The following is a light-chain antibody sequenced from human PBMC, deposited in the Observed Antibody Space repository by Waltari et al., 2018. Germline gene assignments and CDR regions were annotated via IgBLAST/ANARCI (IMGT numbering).Light chain of an antibody. J-gene: IGLJ3*02. CDR1: SSDVGGNNH. CDR3: NSYTSGRTWV. Sequence: QSALTQPASVSGSPGQSIIIPCTGTSSDVGGNNHLSWFLHHPGKAPKLMIHDVNERPSGVSSRFSGSKSGNTASLTISGLQAEDEAIYYCNSYTSGRTWVFGGGTRLTVL. CDR2: DVN. V-gene: IGLV2-14*03.